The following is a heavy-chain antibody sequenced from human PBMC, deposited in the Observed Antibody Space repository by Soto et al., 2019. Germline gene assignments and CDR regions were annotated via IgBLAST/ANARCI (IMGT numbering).Heavy chain of an antibody. CDR3: AKAGYGSGSYYTLCFDY. D-gene: IGHD3-10*01. CDR1: GFTFSRQA. V-gene: IGHV3-23*01. J-gene: IGHJ4*02. CDR2: ITNTGGST. Sequence: GGALRLSWAGSGFTFSRQAVRWVRHAPGKGLECVSSITNTGGSTYYADSVKGRFTISRDKSKNTVSLQMNSLRAADTAVYYCAKAGYGSGSYYTLCFDYWGQGSLVTVS.